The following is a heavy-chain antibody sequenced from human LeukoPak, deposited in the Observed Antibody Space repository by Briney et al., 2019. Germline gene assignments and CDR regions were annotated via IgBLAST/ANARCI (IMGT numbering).Heavy chain of an antibody. Sequence: ASVKVSCRASGGTLSSYAVTWVRQAPGQGLEWMGWISAYNGNTNYAQKLQGRVTMTTDTSTSTAYMELRSLRSDDTAVYYCAVGYSSGWYPYFDYWGQGTLVTVSS. CDR3: AVGYSSGWYPYFDY. CDR1: GGTLSSYA. D-gene: IGHD6-19*01. J-gene: IGHJ4*02. CDR2: ISAYNGNT. V-gene: IGHV1-18*01.